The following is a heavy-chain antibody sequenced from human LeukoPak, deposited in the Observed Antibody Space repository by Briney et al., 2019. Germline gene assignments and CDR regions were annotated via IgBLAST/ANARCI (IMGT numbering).Heavy chain of an antibody. CDR3: ARDLLQWLVRKSGFDY. Sequence: GGSLRLSCAASGFTFSDYYMSWIRQAPGKGLEWVSYISSSGSTIYYADSVKGRFTISRDNAKNSLYLQMNSLRAEDTAVYYCARDLLQWLVRKSGFDYWGQGTLVTVSS. J-gene: IGHJ4*02. CDR1: GFTFSDYY. V-gene: IGHV3-11*01. D-gene: IGHD6-19*01. CDR2: ISSSGSTI.